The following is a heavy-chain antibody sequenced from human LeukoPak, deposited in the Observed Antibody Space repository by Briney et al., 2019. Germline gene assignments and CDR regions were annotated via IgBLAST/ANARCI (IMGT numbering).Heavy chain of an antibody. V-gene: IGHV3-30*02. CDR2: IRYDGSNK. CDR3: ARVGIYGDYGRYFDY. D-gene: IGHD4-17*01. Sequence: PGGSLRLSCAASGFTFSNYGMHWVRQAPGKGLEWVAFIRYDGSNKYYADSVKGRFTISRDNAKNSLYLQMNSLRAEDTALYYCARVGIYGDYGRYFDYWGQGTLVTVSS. J-gene: IGHJ4*02. CDR1: GFTFSNYG.